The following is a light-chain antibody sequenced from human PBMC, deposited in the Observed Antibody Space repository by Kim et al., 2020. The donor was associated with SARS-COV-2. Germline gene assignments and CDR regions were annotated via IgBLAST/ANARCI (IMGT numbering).Light chain of an antibody. V-gene: IGKV1-39*01. CDR2: AAS. J-gene: IGKJ2*01. CDR1: QSISNF. CDR3: QQSSSPHT. Sequence: DIQMTQSPSSLSASVGDRVTITCRASQSISNFLNWYQQEPGKAPKLLIYAASSLQSGVPSRFSGSGSGTDFTLTISSLQPEDFATYFCQQSSSPHTFGQGTKLEI.